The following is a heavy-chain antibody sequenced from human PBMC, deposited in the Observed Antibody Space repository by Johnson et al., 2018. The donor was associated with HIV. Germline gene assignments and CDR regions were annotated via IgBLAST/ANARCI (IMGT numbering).Heavy chain of an antibody. CDR2: IRYDGSNK. Sequence: QVQLVESGGGVVQPGGSLRLSCAASGFTFSSYGMHWVRQAPGKGLEWVAFIRYDGSNKYYADSVKGRFTISRDNSKSTLYLQMNSLKTEDTAVYYCTTAIFGVIVHAFDIWGQGTMVTVSS. CDR1: GFTFSSYG. D-gene: IGHD3-3*01. J-gene: IGHJ3*02. V-gene: IGHV3-30*02. CDR3: TTAIFGVIVHAFDI.